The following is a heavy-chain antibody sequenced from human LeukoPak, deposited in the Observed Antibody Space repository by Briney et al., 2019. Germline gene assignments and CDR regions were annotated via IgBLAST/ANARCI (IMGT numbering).Heavy chain of an antibody. Sequence: GGSLRLSCAASGFTFSSYWMSWVRQAPGKGLEWVANIKQDGGEKYYVDSVKGRFTISRDNAKNSLHLQMNSLRAEDTAVYYCARVPYSSRFDYWGQGTLVTVSS. CDR1: GFTFSSYW. D-gene: IGHD6-13*01. CDR3: ARVPYSSRFDY. V-gene: IGHV3-7*01. J-gene: IGHJ4*02. CDR2: IKQDGGEK.